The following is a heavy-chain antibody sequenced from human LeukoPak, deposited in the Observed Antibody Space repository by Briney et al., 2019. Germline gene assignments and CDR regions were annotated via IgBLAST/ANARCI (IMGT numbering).Heavy chain of an antibody. V-gene: IGHV3-30*18. J-gene: IGHJ4*02. CDR1: GFTFTSYG. CDR2: ITYDGYYK. Sequence: GTSLRLSCAASGFTFTSYGMHWVRQAPGKGLEWVALITYDGYYKYYSDSVKGRFTISSDNSKNTLYLQMNSLRAEDTAVYYCAKGLAQWLLDYWGQGTLVTVSS. CDR3: AKGLAQWLLDY. D-gene: IGHD6-19*01.